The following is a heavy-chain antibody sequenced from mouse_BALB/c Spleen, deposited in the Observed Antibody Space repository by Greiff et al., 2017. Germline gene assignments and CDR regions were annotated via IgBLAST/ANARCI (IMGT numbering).Heavy chain of an antibody. CDR1: GFTFSSFG. CDR3: ARHGNYVFDY. V-gene: IGHV5-17*02. D-gene: IGHD2-1*01. J-gene: IGHJ2*01. Sequence: EVHLVESGGGLVQPGGSRKLSCAASGFTFSSFGMHWVRQAPEKGLEWVAYISSGSSTIYYADTVKGRFTISRDNPKNTLFLQMTSLRSEDTAMYYCARHGNYVFDYWGQGTTLTVSS. CDR2: ISSGSSTI.